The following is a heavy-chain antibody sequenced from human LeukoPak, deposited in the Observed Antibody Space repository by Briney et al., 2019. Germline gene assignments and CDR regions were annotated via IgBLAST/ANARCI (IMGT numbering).Heavy chain of an antibody. CDR2: IYTSGST. Sequence: SETLSLTCTVSGGSISSYYWSWIRQPAGKGLEWIGRIYTSGSTNYNPSLKSRVTMSVDTSKNQFSLKLSSVTAADTALYYCAKDITEAAEGGYDAFDIWGQGTMVTVSS. CDR3: AKDITEAAEGGYDAFDI. D-gene: IGHD6-25*01. CDR1: GGSISSYY. V-gene: IGHV4-4*07. J-gene: IGHJ3*02.